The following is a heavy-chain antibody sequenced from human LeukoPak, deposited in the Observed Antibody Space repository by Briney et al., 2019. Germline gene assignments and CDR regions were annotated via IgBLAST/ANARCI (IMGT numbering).Heavy chain of an antibody. D-gene: IGHD1-26*01. Sequence: ASVKVSCKASGGTFSSYAISWVRQAPGQGLEWMGRIIPILGIANYAQKFQGRVTITADKSTSTAYMELSSLRSEDTAVYYCARESSIVGATYYYYGMDVWGQGTTVTVSS. V-gene: IGHV1-69*04. J-gene: IGHJ6*02. CDR3: ARESSIVGATYYYYGMDV. CDR2: IIPILGIA. CDR1: GGTFSSYA.